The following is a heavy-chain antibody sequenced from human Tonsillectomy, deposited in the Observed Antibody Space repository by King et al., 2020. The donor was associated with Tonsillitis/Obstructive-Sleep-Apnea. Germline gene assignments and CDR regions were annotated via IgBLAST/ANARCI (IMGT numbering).Heavy chain of an antibody. V-gene: IGHV3-15*01. CDR3: TSKGSGYSYSFDY. J-gene: IGHJ4*02. CDR2: VTSKTDGWTT. CDR1: GFTFSNAW. D-gene: IGHD3-3*01. Sequence: VQLVQSGGGLVKPGGSLRLSCAASGFTFSNAWMSWVRQAPGKVLGWGVRVTSKTDGWTTDYAAPVKGTFTISRDDSKNTLYLQMNSLKTEDTAVYYCTSKGSGYSYSFDYWGQGTLVTVSS.